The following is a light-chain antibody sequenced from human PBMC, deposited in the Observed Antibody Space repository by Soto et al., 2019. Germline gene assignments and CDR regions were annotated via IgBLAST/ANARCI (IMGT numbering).Light chain of an antibody. Sequence: DIQVTQSPSSLSASVGDGVTITCRASQYISISLNWFQQKPVKAPKLLIYAASTLQSGVPSRFSGSGSGTDFTLTISSLQPEDFATYYCQQSYNTPTFGRGTRLEMK. J-gene: IGKJ5*01. CDR1: QYISIS. CDR2: AAS. CDR3: QQSYNTPT. V-gene: IGKV1-39*01.